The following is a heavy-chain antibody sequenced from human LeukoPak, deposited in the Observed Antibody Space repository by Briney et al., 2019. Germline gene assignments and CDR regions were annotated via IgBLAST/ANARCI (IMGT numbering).Heavy chain of an antibody. Sequence: SETLSLTCAVYGGSFSGYYWSWIRQPPGKGLEWIGEINHSGSTNYNPSLKSRVTISVDTSKNQFSLKLSSVTAADTAVYYCARGGRLLWFGESSSHNWFDPWGQGTLVTVSS. CDR1: GGSFSGYY. CDR3: ARGGRLLWFGESSSHNWFDP. CDR2: INHSGST. D-gene: IGHD3-10*01. V-gene: IGHV4-34*01. J-gene: IGHJ5*02.